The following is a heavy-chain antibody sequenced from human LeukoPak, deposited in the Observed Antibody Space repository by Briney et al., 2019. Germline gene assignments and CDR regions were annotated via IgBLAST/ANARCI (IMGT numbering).Heavy chain of an antibody. V-gene: IGHV4-59*01. D-gene: IGHD5-18*01. CDR1: GGSISSYY. CDR3: AARGYRTGYFDY. J-gene: IGHJ4*02. Sequence: PSETLSLTCTVSGGSISSYYWSWIRQPPGKGLEWIGYIYYSGSTNYNPSLKSRVTISVDTSKNQFSLKLSSVTAADTAVYYCAARGYRTGYFDYWGQGTLVTVSS. CDR2: IYYSGST.